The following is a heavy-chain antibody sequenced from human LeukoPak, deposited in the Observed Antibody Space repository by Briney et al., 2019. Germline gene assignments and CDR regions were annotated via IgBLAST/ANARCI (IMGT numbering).Heavy chain of an antibody. D-gene: IGHD3-22*01. CDR2: INHSGST. Sequence: SETLSLTCAVYGGSFSGYYWSWIRQPPGKGLEWIGEINHSGSTNYNPSPKSRVTISVDTSKNQFSLKLSSVTAADTAVYYCARGARPLHYYDSSGYYWGTERHYYFDYWGQGTLVTVSS. J-gene: IGHJ4*02. CDR1: GGSFSGYY. V-gene: IGHV4-34*01. CDR3: ARGARPLHYYDSSGYYWGTERHYYFDY.